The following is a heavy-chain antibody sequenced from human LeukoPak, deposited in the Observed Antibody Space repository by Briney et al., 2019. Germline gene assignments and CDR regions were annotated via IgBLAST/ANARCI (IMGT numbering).Heavy chain of an antibody. J-gene: IGHJ4*02. Sequence: TLRLSCAVSGVSIRSYGMHCVRQTPRKGRQGWALVWFDGSKKYYADSVKGRFTISRDNSKNTLHLQVNSLRAEDTAMYFCARGYDSDTTGNRYYYDYWGQGTLVTVSS. CDR3: ARGYDSDTTGNRYYYDY. D-gene: IGHD3-9*01. CDR1: GVSIRSYG. CDR2: VWFDGSKK. V-gene: IGHV3-33*01.